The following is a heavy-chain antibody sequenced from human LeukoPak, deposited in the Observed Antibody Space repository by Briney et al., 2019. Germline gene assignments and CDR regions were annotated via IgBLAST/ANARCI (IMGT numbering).Heavy chain of an antibody. CDR2: ISYDGSNK. D-gene: IGHD3-9*01. CDR3: AREAVGYYDILTGYPIYYYYGMDV. Sequence: GGSLRLSCAASGFTFGSYAMHWVRQAPGKGLEWVAVISYDGSNKYYADSVKGRFTISRDNSKNTLYLQMNSLRAEDTAVYYCAREAVGYYDILTGYPIYYYYGMDVWGQGTTVTVSS. J-gene: IGHJ6*02. V-gene: IGHV3-30-3*01. CDR1: GFTFGSYA.